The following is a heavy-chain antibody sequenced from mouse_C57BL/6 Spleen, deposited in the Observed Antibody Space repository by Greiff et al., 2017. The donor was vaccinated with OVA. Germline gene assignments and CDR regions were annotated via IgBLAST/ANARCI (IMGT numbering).Heavy chain of an antibody. Sequence: EVKVVESGGGLVKPGGSLKLSCAASGFTFSDYGMHWVRQAPEQGLEWVAYICSGSSTIYYADTVKGRFTISRDNAKNTLFLHMTSLRSEYTAMYYGAGEEAYYCGSSYFDYWGQGTTLTVSS. CDR3: AGEEAYYCGSSYFDY. CDR2: ICSGSSTI. CDR1: GFTFSDYG. D-gene: IGHD1-1*01. J-gene: IGHJ2*01. V-gene: IGHV5-17*01.